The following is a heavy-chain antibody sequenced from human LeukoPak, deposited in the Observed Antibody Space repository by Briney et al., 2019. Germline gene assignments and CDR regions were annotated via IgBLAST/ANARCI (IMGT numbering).Heavy chain of an antibody. V-gene: IGHV3-74*01. J-gene: IGHJ4*02. CDR2: IRTDESST. Sequence: GGSLRLSCAASGFTFSTYTMNWIRQAPGKGLVWVSLIRTDESSTTYADSVKGRFTISRDNAKNTLYLQMNSLRAEDTAVYYCARERFGHAFDYWGQGTLVTVSS. D-gene: IGHD3-10*01. CDR3: ARERFGHAFDY. CDR1: GFTFSTYT.